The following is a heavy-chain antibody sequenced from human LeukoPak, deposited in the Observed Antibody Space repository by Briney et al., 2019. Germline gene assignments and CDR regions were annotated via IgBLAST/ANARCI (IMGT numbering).Heavy chain of an antibody. J-gene: IGHJ4*02. V-gene: IGHV3-30-3*02. Sequence: PGGSLRLSCAASGFTFSSYAMHWVRQAPGKGLEWVAVISYDGSNKYYADSVKGRFTISRDNSKNTLYLQMNSLRAEDTAVYYCAKLLGPVTYCGGDCPYPRNDYWGQGTLVTVSS. CDR3: AKLLGPVTYCGGDCPYPRNDY. CDR2: ISYDGSNK. CDR1: GFTFSSYA. D-gene: IGHD2-21*01.